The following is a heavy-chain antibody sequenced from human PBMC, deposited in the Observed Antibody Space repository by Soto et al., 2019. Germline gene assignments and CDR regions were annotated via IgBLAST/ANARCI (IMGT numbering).Heavy chain of an antibody. J-gene: IGHJ4*02. CDR3: ARGDGSYLDY. V-gene: IGHV1-8*01. Sequence: QVQLVQSGAEVKKPGASVKVSCKPSGYTFTSYDINWVRQATGQVPEWMGWMNPKNGATGYAQKFQGRVTMTRDTSMTTAYMELSSLRSEDTAVYYCARGDGSYLDYWGQGSLVTVSS. CDR1: GYTFTSYD. D-gene: IGHD2-2*03. CDR2: MNPKNGAT.